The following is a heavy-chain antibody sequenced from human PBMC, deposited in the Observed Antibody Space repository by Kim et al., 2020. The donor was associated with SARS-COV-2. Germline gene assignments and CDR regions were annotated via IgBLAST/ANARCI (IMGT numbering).Heavy chain of an antibody. D-gene: IGHD7-27*01. CDR2: T. J-gene: IGHJ4*02. CDR3: ALTTGGNSDNY. V-gene: IGHV3-23*01. Sequence: TYTAHSVKGRFTISRDNSKTTLYLQMNSLRAEDTAVYYCALTTGGNSDNYWGQGTLVTVSS.